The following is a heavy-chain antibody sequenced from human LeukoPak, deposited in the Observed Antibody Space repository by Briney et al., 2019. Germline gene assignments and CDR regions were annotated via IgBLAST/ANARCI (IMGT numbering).Heavy chain of an antibody. V-gene: IGHV3-21*01. CDR2: ISSSSSYI. D-gene: IGHD4-17*01. CDR1: GFTFSSYS. Sequence: GGSLRLSCTASGFTFSSYSMNWVRQAPGKGLEWVSSISSSSSYIYYADSVKGRFTISRDNAKNSLYLQMNSLRAEDTAVYYCARESTGDAFDIWGQGTMVTVSS. CDR3: ARESTGDAFDI. J-gene: IGHJ3*02.